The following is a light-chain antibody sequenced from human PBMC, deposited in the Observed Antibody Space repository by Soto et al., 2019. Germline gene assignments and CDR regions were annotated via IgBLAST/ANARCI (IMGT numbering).Light chain of an antibody. CDR3: SSYTSSSTLV. J-gene: IGLJ1*01. CDR1: SSDVGGYNY. CDR2: XXX. V-gene: IGLV2-14*01. Sequence: QSVLTQPASVSGSPGQSITISCTGTSSDVGGYNYVSWYQQHPGKAPKLMIYXXXXRPSXXXXXXXGSKSGNTASLTISGLQAEDEADYYCSSYTSSSTLVFGTGTKLTVL.